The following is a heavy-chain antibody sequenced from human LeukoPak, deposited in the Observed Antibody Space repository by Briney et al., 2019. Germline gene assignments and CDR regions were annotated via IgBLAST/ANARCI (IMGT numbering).Heavy chain of an antibody. D-gene: IGHD1-26*01. CDR3: ARGSWESVYYYYYGMDV. CDR2: ISVSGGST. Sequence: PGGSLRLSCVASGFTFSSYALSWVRQAPGKGLEWVSTISVSGGSTYYADSVKGRFTISRDNSKNTLYLQMNSLRAEDTAVYYCARGSWESVYYYYYGMDVWGQGTTVTVSS. J-gene: IGHJ6*02. CDR1: GFTFSSYA. V-gene: IGHV3-23*01.